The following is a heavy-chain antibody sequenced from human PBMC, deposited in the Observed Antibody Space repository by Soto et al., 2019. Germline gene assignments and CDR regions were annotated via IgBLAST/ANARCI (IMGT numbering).Heavy chain of an antibody. V-gene: IGHV4-34*01. J-gene: IGHJ4*02. D-gene: IGHD6-6*01. CDR1: GGSFSGYY. CDR3: ARGKPSIAARYSPWPTRHFDY. CDR2: INHSGST. Sequence: PSETLSLTCAVYGGSFSGYYWRWIRQPPGKGLEWIGEINHSGSTNYNPSLKSRVTISVDTSKNQFSLKLSSVTAADTAVYYCARGKPSIAARYSPWPTRHFDYWGQGTLVTVSS.